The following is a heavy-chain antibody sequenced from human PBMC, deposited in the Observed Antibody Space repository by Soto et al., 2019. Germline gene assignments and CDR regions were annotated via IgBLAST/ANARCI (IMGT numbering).Heavy chain of an antibody. V-gene: IGHV1-18*04. CDR3: ARKKDDIVVVTPFDA. Sequence: ASVKVSCKASVYTFTSYGISWVRQAPGQGIEWKGWINVYNGNTNYEQQPQSRVTMTTDTSTSTAYMEMRSLRSDAKAVYYCARKKDDIVVVTPFDAWGQGTPVTVSS. D-gene: IGHD2-21*02. CDR2: INVYNGNT. CDR1: VYTFTSYG. J-gene: IGHJ5*02.